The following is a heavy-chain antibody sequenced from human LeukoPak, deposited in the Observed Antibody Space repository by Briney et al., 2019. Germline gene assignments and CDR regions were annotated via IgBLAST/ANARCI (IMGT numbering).Heavy chain of an antibody. V-gene: IGHV3-23*01. CDR2: ISTNGGST. CDR3: SVMHRYYDGSGYWVQ. J-gene: IGHJ4*02. CDR1: GFPFSSYA. Sequence: GGSLRLSCAASGFPFSSYAMSWVRQAPGKGLEWVSGISTNGGSTSYADSVKGRFTISRDNPRNTLYMEMNSLRAEDTAVYYSSVMHRYYDGSGYWVQWGQGTLVTVSS. D-gene: IGHD3-22*01.